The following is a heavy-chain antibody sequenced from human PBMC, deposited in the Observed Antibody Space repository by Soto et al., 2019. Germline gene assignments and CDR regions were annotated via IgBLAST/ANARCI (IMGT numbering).Heavy chain of an antibody. D-gene: IGHD2-2*02. CDR1: GGSITSSYY. CDR3: ATIPATTILTDY. J-gene: IGHJ4*02. V-gene: IGHV4-39*01. CDR2: IYYSGST. Sequence: SETLSITCTVSGGSITSSYYWGWIRQPPGKGLEWIGSIYYSGSTYYNPSLKSRVTISVDTSKNQFSLKLSSVTAADTAVYYCATIPATTILTDYWGQGTLVTVSS.